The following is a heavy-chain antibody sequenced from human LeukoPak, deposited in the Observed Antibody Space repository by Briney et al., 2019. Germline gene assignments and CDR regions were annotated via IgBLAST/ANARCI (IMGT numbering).Heavy chain of an antibody. V-gene: IGHV3-30-3*01. CDR3: ARDGVDCTNGVCYHWPYYYYYMDV. CDR2: ISYDGSNK. CDR1: GFTFSSYA. J-gene: IGHJ6*03. D-gene: IGHD2-8*01. Sequence: GRSLRLSCAASGFTFSSYAMHWVRQAPGKGLEWVAVISYDGSNKYYADSVKGRFTISRDNSKNTLYLQMNSLRAEDTAVYYCARDGVDCTNGVCYHWPYYYYYMDVWGKGTTVTVSS.